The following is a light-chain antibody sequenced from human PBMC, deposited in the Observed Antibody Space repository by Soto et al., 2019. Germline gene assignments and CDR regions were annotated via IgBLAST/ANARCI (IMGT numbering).Light chain of an antibody. Sequence: IQMTLSSSAMSSTVGDQGINPCRASPGNRHYLAWLQQKPGQGPKRLIYGASNLQSGVPPRFSGSGSETEFTLTISNLQPEDIATYYCLQHNAYPFTFGQGTKLEIK. V-gene: IGKV1-17*03. CDR2: GAS. CDR1: PGNRHY. CDR3: LQHNAYPFT. J-gene: IGKJ2*01.